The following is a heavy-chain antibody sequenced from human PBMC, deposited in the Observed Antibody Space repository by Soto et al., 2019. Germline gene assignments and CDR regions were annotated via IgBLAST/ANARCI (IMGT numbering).Heavy chain of an antibody. V-gene: IGHV3-23*01. D-gene: IGHD3-3*01. J-gene: IGHJ3*02. CDR1: GFTFSSYA. Sequence: GESLKISCAASGFTFSSYAMSWVRQAPGKGLEWVSAISGSGGSTYYADSVKGRFTISRDNSKNTLYLQMNSLRAEDTAVYYCAKATIFGVVIRPDAFDIWGQGTMVTVSS. CDR2: ISGSGGST. CDR3: AKATIFGVVIRPDAFDI.